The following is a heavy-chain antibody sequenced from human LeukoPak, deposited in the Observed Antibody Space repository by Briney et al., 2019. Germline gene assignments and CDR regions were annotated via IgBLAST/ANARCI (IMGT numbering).Heavy chain of an antibody. CDR3: ARSLSRVGTIFGVVNENWFDP. V-gene: IGHV1-69*01. CDR2: IIPIFGTA. J-gene: IGHJ5*02. Sequence: SVKVSCKASGGTFSSYAISWVRQAPGQGLEWMGGIIPIFGTANYAQKFQGRVTITADESTSTAYMELSSLRSEGTAVYYCARSLSRVGTIFGVVNENWFDPWGQGTLVTVSS. CDR1: GGTFSSYA. D-gene: IGHD3-3*01.